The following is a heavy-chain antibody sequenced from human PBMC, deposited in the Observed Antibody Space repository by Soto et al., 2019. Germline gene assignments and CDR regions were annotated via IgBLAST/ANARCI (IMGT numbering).Heavy chain of an antibody. V-gene: IGHV3-23*01. D-gene: IGHD5-18*01. CDR3: ANGYRTARRGLCDNW. J-gene: IGHJ5*01. Sequence: GGSLRLSWGPSGFTYSSSAMTWGRQAPAKGLESGSVISASGGTTYYADAVRGRFTISRDNSKNTLYLQMNSLRAEATPIHYGANGYRTARRGLCDNW. CDR2: ISASGGTT. CDR1: GFTYSSSA.